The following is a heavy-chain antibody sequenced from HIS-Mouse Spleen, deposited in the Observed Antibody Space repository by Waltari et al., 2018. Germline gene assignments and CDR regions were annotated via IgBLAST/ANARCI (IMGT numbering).Heavy chain of an antibody. CDR1: GGSFSGYY. Sequence: QVQLQQWGAGLLKPSETLSLTCAVYGGSFSGYYWSWIRQPPGKGLGWIGEINHSGSTNDNPSLKSRVTISVDTSKNQFSLKLSSVTAADTCARAGYSSSSFDYWGQGTLVTVSS. D-gene: IGHD6-6*01. J-gene: IGHJ4*02. V-gene: IGHV4-34*01. CDR2: INHSGST. CDR3: YSSSSFDY.